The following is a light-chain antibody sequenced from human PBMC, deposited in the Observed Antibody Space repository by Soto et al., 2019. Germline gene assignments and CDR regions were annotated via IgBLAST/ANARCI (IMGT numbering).Light chain of an antibody. Sequence: DIQMTQSPSTLSASVGDRVTITCRASQSISSWLAWYQQKPGKATKLLSYKASSLESGVPSRFSGSGSGTEFTLTISSLQPDDFATYYCQQYNSLWTFGQGTKVEIK. CDR1: QSISSW. CDR2: KAS. V-gene: IGKV1-5*03. CDR3: QQYNSLWT. J-gene: IGKJ1*01.